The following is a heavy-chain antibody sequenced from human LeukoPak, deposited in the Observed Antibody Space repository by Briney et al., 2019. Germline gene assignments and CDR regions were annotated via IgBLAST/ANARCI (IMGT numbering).Heavy chain of an antibody. J-gene: IGHJ4*02. CDR1: GFPFSTYS. CDR2: ISSSGSYI. CDR3: ARDAGNSGYDLFDY. Sequence: PGGPLRLSCAASGFPFSTYSLNWVRQAPGKGLEWVSSISSSGSYIYYADSVMGRFTISRDNAQNSLYLQMNSLRAEDTAVYFCARDAGNSGYDLFDYWGQGTLVTVSS. D-gene: IGHD5-12*01. V-gene: IGHV3-21*01.